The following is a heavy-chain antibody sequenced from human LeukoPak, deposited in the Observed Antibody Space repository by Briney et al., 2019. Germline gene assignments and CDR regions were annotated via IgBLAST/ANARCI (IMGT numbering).Heavy chain of an antibody. CDR1: GFTFSSYA. D-gene: IGHD4-23*01. J-gene: IGHJ4*02. CDR3: AKARYSSRLCVGNIVFTGDFDY. V-gene: IGHV3-23*01. CDR2: ITDSSSDT. Sequence: GGSLPLSCAASGFTFSSYAMVWVRQAPGQGLEWVSGITDSSSDTYYAASVKGRFTVSRNNAMNTLYLQMNSLRADDTAVYYCAKARYSSRLCVGNIVFTGDFDYGGQGALATVSS.